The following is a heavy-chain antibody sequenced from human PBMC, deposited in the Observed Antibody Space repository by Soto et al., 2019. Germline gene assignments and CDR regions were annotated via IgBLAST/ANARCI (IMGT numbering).Heavy chain of an antibody. CDR1: GGTFSSYA. V-gene: IGHV1-69*12. CDR2: IIPIFGTA. Sequence: QVQLVQSGAEVKKPGSSVKVSCKASGGTFSSYAISWVRQAPGQGLEWMGGIIPIFGTADYAQKFQGRVTINADESTSTDYMELSSLRSEDTAVYYCASHSGSSPEGRYYYNMDVWGQGTTVTVSS. J-gene: IGHJ6*02. D-gene: IGHD1-26*01. CDR3: ASHSGSSPEGRYYYNMDV.